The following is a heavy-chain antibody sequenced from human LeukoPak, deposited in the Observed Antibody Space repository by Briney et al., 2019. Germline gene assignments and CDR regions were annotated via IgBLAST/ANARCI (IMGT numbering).Heavy chain of an antibody. J-gene: IGHJ4*02. V-gene: IGHV1-2*02. D-gene: IGHD2-2*01. CDR3: ARLSSYQLLFDY. CDR2: INPNSGGT. CDR1: GYTFTGYY. Sequence: ASVKVSCKASGYTFTGYYMHWVRQAPGQGLEWMGWINPNSGGTNYAQKFQGRVTMTRDASISTAYMELSRLRSDDTAVYYCARLSSYQLLFDYWGQGTLVTVSS.